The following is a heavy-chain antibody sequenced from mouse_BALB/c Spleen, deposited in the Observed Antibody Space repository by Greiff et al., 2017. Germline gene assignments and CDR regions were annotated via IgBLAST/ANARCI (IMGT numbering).Heavy chain of an antibody. Sequence: VQLQQSGAELARPGASVKLSCKASGYTFTSYWMQWVKQRPGQGLEWIGAIYPGDGDTRYTQKFKGKATLTADKSSSTAYMQLSSLASEDSAVYYCARSYYGYDGDYWGQGTTLTVSS. CDR2: IYPGDGDT. J-gene: IGHJ2*01. V-gene: IGHV1-87*01. D-gene: IGHD2-2*01. CDR3: ARSYYGYDGDY. CDR1: GYTFTSYW.